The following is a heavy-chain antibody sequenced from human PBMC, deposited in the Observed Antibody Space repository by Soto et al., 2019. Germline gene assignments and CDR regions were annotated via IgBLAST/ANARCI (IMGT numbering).Heavy chain of an antibody. Sequence: ASVKVSCKASGDTVTSYGISCVRQAPGQVLEWMGWISAYNGNSNYAQKLQGRVTMTTDTSTSTAYMELRSLRSDDTAVYYCARAGDYFDSSGYLVYWGQGTLVTVSS. J-gene: IGHJ4*02. CDR2: ISAYNGNS. CDR3: ARAGDYFDSSGYLVY. V-gene: IGHV1-18*01. D-gene: IGHD3-22*01. CDR1: GDTVTSYG.